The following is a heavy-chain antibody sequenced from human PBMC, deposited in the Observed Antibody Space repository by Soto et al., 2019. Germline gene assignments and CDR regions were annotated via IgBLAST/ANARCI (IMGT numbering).Heavy chain of an antibody. CDR3: ARERGIVVVPRSGGMAV. J-gene: IGHJ6*02. CDR1: GGSVSSGSYY. Sequence: QVQLQESGPGLVKPSETLSLTCTVSGGSVSSGSYYWSWIRQPPGKGLEWIGYIYYSGSTNYNPSLNSRVTISVDTSKNQFSLKLSSVTAADTAVYYCARERGIVVVPRSGGMAVWGQGTTVTVSS. CDR2: IYYSGST. D-gene: IGHD2-2*01. V-gene: IGHV4-61*01.